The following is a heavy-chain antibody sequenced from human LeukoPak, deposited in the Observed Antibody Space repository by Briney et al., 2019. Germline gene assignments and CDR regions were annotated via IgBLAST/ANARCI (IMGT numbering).Heavy chain of an antibody. Sequence: GGSLRLSCAASGFTFSSYAMSWVRQAPGKGLEWVSAISGSGGSTYYADSVKGRFTTSRDNSKNTVYLEMNSLREEDTAVYYCAKEGAWGNWYFDLWGRGTLVTVSS. CDR1: GFTFSSYA. D-gene: IGHD3-16*01. CDR2: ISGSGGST. V-gene: IGHV3-23*01. CDR3: AKEGAWGNWYFDL. J-gene: IGHJ2*01.